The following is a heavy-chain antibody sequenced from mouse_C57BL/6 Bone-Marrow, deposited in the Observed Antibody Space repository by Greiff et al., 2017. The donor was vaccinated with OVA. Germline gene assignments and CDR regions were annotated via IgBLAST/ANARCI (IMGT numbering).Heavy chain of an antibody. CDR1: GYTFTSYW. D-gene: IGHD1-1*01. J-gene: IGHJ3*01. CDR2: IHPNSGST. V-gene: IGHV1-64*01. CDR3: ARWGTTVVAKGFAY. Sequence: VQLQQPGAELVKPGASVTLSCKASGYTFTSYWMHWVKQRPGQGLEWIGMIHPNSGSTNYNENFKSKATLTVDKSSSTAYMQLSSLTSEDSAVYYCARWGTTVVAKGFAYWGQGTLVTVSA.